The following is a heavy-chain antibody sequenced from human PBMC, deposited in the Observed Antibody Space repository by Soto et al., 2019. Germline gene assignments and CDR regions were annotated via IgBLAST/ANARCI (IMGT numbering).Heavy chain of an antibody. CDR1: GYTFTSYA. CDR2: INAGNGNT. Sequence: ASVNVSCKPSGYTFTSYAMHWVRQAPAQRLEWMGWINAGNGNTKYSQKFQGRVTITRDTSASTAYMEMSSLRSEDTAVYYCARTSSNPLRYDYYYGMDVWGQGTTVTVSS. J-gene: IGHJ6*02. V-gene: IGHV1-3*01. CDR3: ARTSSNPLRYDYYYGMDV. D-gene: IGHD6-13*01.